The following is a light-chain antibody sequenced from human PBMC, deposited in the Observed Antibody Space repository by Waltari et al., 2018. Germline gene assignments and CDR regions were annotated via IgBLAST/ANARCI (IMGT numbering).Light chain of an antibody. J-gene: IGLJ1*01. V-gene: IGLV3-1*01. CDR1: KLGDKY. CDR3: QAWDSNTGV. CDR2: QDS. Sequence: SYELTQPPSVSVSPGQTASITCSGDKLGDKYACWYQQKPGQSPVMVIYQDSKRPSGIPERVSGSNSGNTATLTISGTQAMDEADYYCQAWDSNTGVFGTGTKVTVL.